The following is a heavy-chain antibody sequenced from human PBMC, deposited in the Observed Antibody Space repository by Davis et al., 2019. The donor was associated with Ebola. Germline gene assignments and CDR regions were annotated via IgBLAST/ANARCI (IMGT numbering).Heavy chain of an antibody. D-gene: IGHD6-13*01. CDR1: GYTFTGYY. CDR2: INPNSGGT. J-gene: IGHJ6*02. V-gene: IGHV1-2*02. CDR3: ASGSSYLYYYYGMDV. Sequence: ASVKVSCKASGYTFTGYYMHWVRQAPGQGLEWMGWINPNSGGTNYAQKFQGRVTMTRDTSISTAYMELSRLRSDDTAVYYCASGSSYLYYYYGMDVWGQGTTVTVSS.